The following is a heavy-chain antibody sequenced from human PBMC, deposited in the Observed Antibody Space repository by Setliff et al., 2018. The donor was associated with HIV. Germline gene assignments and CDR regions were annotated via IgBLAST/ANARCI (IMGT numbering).Heavy chain of an antibody. CDR3: ARRRGDFNPYFDS. CDR1: GDSISSSSSYY. D-gene: IGHD3-16*01. CDR2: IHYTGTT. V-gene: IGHV4-39*01. J-gene: IGHJ4*02. Sequence: SETLSLTCIVSGDSISSSSSYYWGWVRQPPGKGLGFIGIIHYTGTTYYSPSLRSRATISVDTSKNQFSLRLNSVTAADTAVYYCARRRGDFNPYFDSWGQGNLVTVSS.